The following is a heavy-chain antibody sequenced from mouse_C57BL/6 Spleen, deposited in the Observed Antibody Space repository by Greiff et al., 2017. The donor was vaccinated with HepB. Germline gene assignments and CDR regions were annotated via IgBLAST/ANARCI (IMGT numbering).Heavy chain of an antibody. CDR3: AGYYGSSYEGFDY. CDR1: GYTFTSYW. J-gene: IGHJ2*01. D-gene: IGHD1-1*01. Sequence: VQLQQSGAELVKPGASVKMSCKASGYTFTSYWITWVKQRPGQGLEWIGDIYPGSGSTNYNEKFKSKATLTVDTSSSTAYMQLSSLTSEDSAVYYCAGYYGSSYEGFDYWGQSTTLTVSS. V-gene: IGHV1-55*01. CDR2: IYPGSGST.